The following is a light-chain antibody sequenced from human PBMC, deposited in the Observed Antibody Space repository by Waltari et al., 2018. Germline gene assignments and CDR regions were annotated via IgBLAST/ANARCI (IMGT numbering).Light chain of an antibody. V-gene: IGKV3-20*01. CDR2: GTS. CDR3: QKYGSLPAT. J-gene: IGKJ1*01. Sequence: IVLTQSPDTLSLSPGERATLSCRASQRVSSISLVWLQQKPGQAPSLVIYGTSSRATGFPDRFSGSGSGTDFTLTISRLEPEDFAMYYCQKYGSLPATFGQGTKVEIK. CDR1: QRVSSIS.